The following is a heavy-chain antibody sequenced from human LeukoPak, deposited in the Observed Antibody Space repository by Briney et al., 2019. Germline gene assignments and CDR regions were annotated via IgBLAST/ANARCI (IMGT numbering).Heavy chain of an antibody. D-gene: IGHD3-22*01. CDR3: TRDLSRGYYDSSGYYSGDY. Sequence: PGGSLRLSCTASGFTFGDYAMSWFRQAPGKGLEWVGFIRSKAYGGTTEYAASVKGRFTISRDDSKSIAYLQMNSLKTEDTAVYYCTRDLSRGYYDSSGYYSGDYWGQGTLVTVSS. CDR2: IRSKAYGGTT. V-gene: IGHV3-49*03. CDR1: GFTFGDYA. J-gene: IGHJ4*02.